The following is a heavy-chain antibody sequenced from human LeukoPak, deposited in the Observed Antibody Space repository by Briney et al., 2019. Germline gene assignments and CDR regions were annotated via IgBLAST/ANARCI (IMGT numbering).Heavy chain of an antibody. D-gene: IGHD5-18*01. V-gene: IGHV3-74*01. Sequence: RGSLRLSCAASRFTFSTHWMYWGRQVPGKGLVWVSRINSAGSSTSNTDSVEGRFTTSRDNAKSTLYLQMSSLRAEDTAVYYCARDGYTYYMDVWGKGTTVTVSS. CDR1: RFTFSTHW. CDR2: INSAGSST. J-gene: IGHJ6*03. CDR3: ARDGYTYYMDV.